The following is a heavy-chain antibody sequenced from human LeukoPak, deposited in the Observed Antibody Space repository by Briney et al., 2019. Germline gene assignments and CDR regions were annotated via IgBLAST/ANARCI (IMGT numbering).Heavy chain of an antibody. J-gene: IGHJ4*02. CDR1: GFTFSIYS. V-gene: IGHV3-21*01. CDR3: ARRGSSSTSNFDY. CDR2: ISSSSSSI. D-gene: IGHD2-2*01. Sequence: GGSLRLSCAASGFTFSIYSMNWVRQAPGKGLEWVSSISSSSSSIYYADSMKGRFTISRDNAKNSLYLQMNSLRAEDTAVYYCARRGSSSTSNFDYWGQGTLVTVSS.